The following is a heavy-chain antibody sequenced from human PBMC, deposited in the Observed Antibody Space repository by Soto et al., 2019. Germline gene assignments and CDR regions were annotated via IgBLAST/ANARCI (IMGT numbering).Heavy chain of an antibody. D-gene: IGHD5-12*01. CDR3: VRHAQWIIRAY. Sequence: SETLSLTCTVSGGSVSSNSYSWGWIRQSPGKGLEWIGIVYSTENTYYHPSLLSRVTISADTSMNEFSLRLSSVTAADTAVYYCVRHAQWIIRAYWGQGSLVTVSS. V-gene: IGHV4-39*01. J-gene: IGHJ4*02. CDR1: GGSVSSNSYS. CDR2: VYSTENT.